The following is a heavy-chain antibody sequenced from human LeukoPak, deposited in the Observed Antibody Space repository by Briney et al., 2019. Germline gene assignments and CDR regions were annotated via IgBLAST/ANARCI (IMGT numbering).Heavy chain of an antibody. J-gene: IGHJ6*03. CDR1: GGSFGGYY. Sequence: SETLSLTXAVYGGSFGGYYWSWIRQSPGKGLEWIGEINHSGSTNYNPSLKSRVTISVDTSKNQFSLKLSSVTAADTAVYYCAKSRRDYYYYYYMDVWGKGTTVTVSS. CDR2: INHSGST. V-gene: IGHV4-34*01. CDR3: AKSRRDYYYYYYMDV.